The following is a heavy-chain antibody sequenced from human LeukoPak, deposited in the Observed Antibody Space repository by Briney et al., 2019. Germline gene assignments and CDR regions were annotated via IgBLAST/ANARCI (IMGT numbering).Heavy chain of an antibody. CDR2: IYPGDSDT. D-gene: IGHD6-19*01. Sequence: GESLKISCKGSGYSFTSYWIGWVRQMPGKGLEWMGIIYPGDSDTRYSPSFQGQVTISADKSISTAYLQWSSLKASDTAMYYCARSVQSGWFRGRREGFDYWGQGTLVTVSS. J-gene: IGHJ4*02. CDR3: ARSVQSGWFRGRREGFDY. V-gene: IGHV5-51*01. CDR1: GYSFTSYW.